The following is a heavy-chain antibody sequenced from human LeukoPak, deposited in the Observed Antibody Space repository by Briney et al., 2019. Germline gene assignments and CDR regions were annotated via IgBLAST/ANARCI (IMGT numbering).Heavy chain of an antibody. CDR2: FDPEDGET. CDR1: GYTLTELS. CDR3: ARGGVLRFSRYYYMDV. J-gene: IGHJ6*03. Sequence: GASVKVSCKVSGYTLTELSMHWVRQAPGKGLEWMGGFDPEDGETIYAQKFQGRVTMTEDTSTDTAYMELSSLRSEDTAVYYCARGGVLRFSRYYYMDVWGKGTTVTVSS. V-gene: IGHV1-24*01. D-gene: IGHD3-3*01.